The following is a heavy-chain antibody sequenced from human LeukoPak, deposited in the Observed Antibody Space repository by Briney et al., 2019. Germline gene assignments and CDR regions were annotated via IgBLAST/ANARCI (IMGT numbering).Heavy chain of an antibody. Sequence: GGSLRLSXAASGFTFSSYWMSWVRQAPGKGLEWVANIKQDGSEKYYVDSVEGRFTISRDNAKNSLYLQMNSLRAEDTAVYYCARVARGAPGRAFDIWGQGTMVTVSS. J-gene: IGHJ3*02. CDR1: GFTFSSYW. V-gene: IGHV3-7*01. D-gene: IGHD1-26*01. CDR2: IKQDGSEK. CDR3: ARVARGAPGRAFDI.